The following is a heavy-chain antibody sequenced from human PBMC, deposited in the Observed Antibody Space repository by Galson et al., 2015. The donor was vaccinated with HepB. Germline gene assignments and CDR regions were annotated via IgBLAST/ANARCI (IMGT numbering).Heavy chain of an antibody. V-gene: IGHV5-51*01. CDR1: GYGFNNYW. J-gene: IGHJ4*02. D-gene: IGHD1/OR15-1a*01. CDR3: ARRMAGEHILDY. Sequence: QSGAEVKKSGESLKISCKGSGYGFNNYWIDWVRQMPGKGLEWMGSIYPGDSDTRYSPSFLGQVTSSADKSIATAYLHWSSLKASDTAMYYCARRMAGEHILDYWGRGTLVTVSS. CDR2: IYPGDSDT.